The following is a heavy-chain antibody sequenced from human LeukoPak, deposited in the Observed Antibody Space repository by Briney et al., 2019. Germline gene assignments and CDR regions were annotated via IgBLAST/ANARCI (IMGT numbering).Heavy chain of an antibody. J-gene: IGHJ4*02. V-gene: IGHV4-61*02. Sequence: SETLSLTCTVSGGSIRSGSYYWSWIRQPAGKGLEWIGRMYTSGSTDYNPSLKSRVTISIDTSKNQFSLKLSSVTAADTAVYYCARINSSGWFDYWGQGTLVTVSS. CDR1: GGSIRSGSYY. CDR3: ARINSSGWFDY. CDR2: MYTSGST. D-gene: IGHD6-19*01.